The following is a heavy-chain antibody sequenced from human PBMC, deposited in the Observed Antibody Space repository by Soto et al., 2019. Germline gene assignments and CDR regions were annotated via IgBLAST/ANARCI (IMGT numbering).Heavy chain of an antibody. Sequence: ASVKVSCKASGYTFTSYAMHWVRQAPGQRLEWMGWINAGNGKTKYSQKFQGRVPITRDTSASTAYMELSSLRSEDTAVYYCASTIIAVAPTQNYYYYYMDVWGKGTTVTVSS. V-gene: IGHV1-3*01. CDR2: INAGNGKT. J-gene: IGHJ6*03. CDR1: GYTFTSYA. CDR3: ASTIIAVAPTQNYYYYYMDV. D-gene: IGHD6-19*01.